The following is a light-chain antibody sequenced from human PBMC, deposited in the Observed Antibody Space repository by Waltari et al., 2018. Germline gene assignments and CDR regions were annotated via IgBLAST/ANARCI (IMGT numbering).Light chain of an antibody. V-gene: IGKV3-20*01. CDR3: QQYGSSPWT. Sequence: LSPGERATLSCRASQSVRSGHLAWFQQKPGQAPRLLIYAASSRATALPDRFTGSGSGTDFALTIGRREPEDSAVYYCQQYGSSPWTFGQGTKVEIK. CDR2: AAS. CDR1: QSVRSGH. J-gene: IGKJ1*01.